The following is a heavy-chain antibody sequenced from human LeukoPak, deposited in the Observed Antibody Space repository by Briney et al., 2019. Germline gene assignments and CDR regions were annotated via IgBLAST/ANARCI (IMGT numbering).Heavy chain of an antibody. Sequence: GGSLRLSCAASGFTFGPYTMNWVRQAPGKGLEWVSYISSSSDTIYYADSVKGRFTISRDNAKNSLYLQTNSLRAEDTAVYYCASGMRVGPNIWGQGTLVTVSS. J-gene: IGHJ4*02. CDR2: ISSSSDTI. D-gene: IGHD1-26*01. V-gene: IGHV3-48*04. CDR1: GFTFGPYT. CDR3: ASGMRVGPNI.